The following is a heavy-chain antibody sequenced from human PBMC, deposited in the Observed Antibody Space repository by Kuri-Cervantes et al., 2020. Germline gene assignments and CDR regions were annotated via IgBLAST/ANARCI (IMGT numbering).Heavy chain of an antibody. V-gene: IGHV3-7*01. CDR3: AKEMRYAFFYGMDV. D-gene: IGHD3-16*01. Sequence: GESLKISCAASGFTFSSYWMSWVRQAPGKGLEWVANIKQDGSEKYYVDSVKGRFTISRDNAKNSLYLQMNSLRVEDTAVYYCAKEMRYAFFYGMDVWGQGTTVTDSS. CDR1: GFTFSSYW. J-gene: IGHJ6*02. CDR2: IKQDGSEK.